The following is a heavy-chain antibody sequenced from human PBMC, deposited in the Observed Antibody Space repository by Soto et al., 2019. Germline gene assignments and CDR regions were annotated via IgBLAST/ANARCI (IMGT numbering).Heavy chain of an antibody. CDR3: ARGYCSSTSCWWFDP. J-gene: IGHJ5*02. CDR2: IYYSGST. CDR1: GGSISSGGYY. Sequence: SETLSLTCTVSGGSISSGGYYWSWIRQHPGKGLEWIGYIYYSGSTYYNPSLKSRVTISVDTSKNQFSLKLSSVTAADTAVYYCARGYCSSTSCWWFDPWGQGTLVTVSS. D-gene: IGHD2-2*01. V-gene: IGHV4-31*03.